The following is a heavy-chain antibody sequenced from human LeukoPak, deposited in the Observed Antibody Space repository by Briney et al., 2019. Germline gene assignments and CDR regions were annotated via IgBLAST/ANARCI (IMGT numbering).Heavy chain of an antibody. J-gene: IGHJ5*02. CDR2: IIPIFGSS. CDR3: ARVTHTELSTWFDP. V-gene: IGHV1-69*13. Sequence: SVKVSCKASGGTFNNYAINWVRQAPGQGLEWMGGIIPIFGSSNYAQRFQGRVTITADESTTTAYMELSSLRSEDTAVYYCARVTHTELSTWFDPWGQGTLVTVSS. D-gene: IGHD5-18*01. CDR1: GGTFNNYA.